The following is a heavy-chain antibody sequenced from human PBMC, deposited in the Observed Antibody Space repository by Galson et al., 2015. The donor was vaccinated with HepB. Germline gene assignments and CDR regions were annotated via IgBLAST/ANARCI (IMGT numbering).Heavy chain of an antibody. D-gene: IGHD5-18*01. J-gene: IGHJ4*02. CDR2: MSPSNGNT. Sequence: SVKVSCKASGYTFTIYDINWVRQATGQGLEWMGWMSPSNGNTGYAQKFQGRVTMTSDTSINTAYLELSSLTSEDTAVYYCARADTAMSHLDSWGQGTLVTVSS. CDR1: GYTFTIYD. V-gene: IGHV1-8*01. CDR3: ARADTAMSHLDS.